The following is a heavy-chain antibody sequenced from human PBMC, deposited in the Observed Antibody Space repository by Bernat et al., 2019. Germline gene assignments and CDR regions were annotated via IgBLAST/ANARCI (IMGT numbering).Heavy chain of an antibody. CDR1: GFTFSTYA. J-gene: IGHJ4*02. CDR2: ISYDGIDK. CDR3: ARDKGYSSSSGSLGY. V-gene: IGHV3-30-3*01. Sequence: QVQLVESGGGVVQPGRSLRLSCTASGFTFSTYAMHWVRQAPGKGLEWVAVISYDGIDKYYADSVKGRFTISRDNSKNTLFPQMNSLRPEDTVVYYCARDKGYSSSSGSLGYWGQGTLVTVSS. D-gene: IGHD6-6*01.